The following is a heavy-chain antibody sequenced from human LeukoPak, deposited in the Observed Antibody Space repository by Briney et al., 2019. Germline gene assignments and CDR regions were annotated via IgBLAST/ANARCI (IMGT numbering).Heavy chain of an antibody. V-gene: IGHV4-61*02. Sequence: SETLSLTCTVSGGSVTSGNYYWHWIRQPAGTGLEWLGRIYTNGGASYNPSLKSRVTISIDASKNQFSLKLSSVTAADTAVYYCAREPPGYWGQGILVTVSS. CDR3: AREPPGY. CDR2: IYTNGGA. J-gene: IGHJ4*02. CDR1: GGSVTSGNYY.